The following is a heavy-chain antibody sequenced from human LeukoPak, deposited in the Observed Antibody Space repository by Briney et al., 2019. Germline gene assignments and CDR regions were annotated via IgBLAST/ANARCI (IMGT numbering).Heavy chain of an antibody. J-gene: IGHJ4*02. V-gene: IGHV3-53*01. CDR1: GFSVSANY. D-gene: IGHD6-13*01. CDR2: IYGGDKT. CDR3: AGSITTPGGFDY. Sequence: PGGSLRLSCAASGFSVSANYIIWVRQAPRKGLGWVSVIYGGDKTNYADSVKGRFTISRDSSENTLYLQMNSLRAEDTAVYYCAGSITTPGGFDYWGQGTPVIVSS.